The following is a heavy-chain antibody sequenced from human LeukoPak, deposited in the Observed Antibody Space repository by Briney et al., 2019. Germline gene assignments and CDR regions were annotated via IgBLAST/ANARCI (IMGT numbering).Heavy chain of an antibody. V-gene: IGHV1-2*02. J-gene: IGHJ4*02. Sequence: ASVKVSCKASGYTFTGYYMHWVRQAPRQGLEWMGWINPNSGGTNYAQKLQGRVTMTRDTSISTAYMELSRLRSDDTAVYYCARDRGEGIQLWSTFDYWGQGTLVTVSS. D-gene: IGHD5-18*01. CDR1: GYTFTGYY. CDR2: INPNSGGT. CDR3: ARDRGEGIQLWSTFDY.